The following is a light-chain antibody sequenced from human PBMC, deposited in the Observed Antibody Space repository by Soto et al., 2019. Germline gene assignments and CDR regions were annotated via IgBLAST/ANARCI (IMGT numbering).Light chain of an antibody. J-gene: IGKJ2*01. CDR1: QSVSSY. Sequence: EIVLTQSPATLSLSPGERATLSCRASQSVSSYLAWYQQKPGQAPRLLIYDASNRATGIPARFSGSGSGTGFTLTISSLDPEDFAVYYCQQRSNWPPYTFGQGTKLDIK. CDR3: QQRSNWPPYT. CDR2: DAS. V-gene: IGKV3-11*01.